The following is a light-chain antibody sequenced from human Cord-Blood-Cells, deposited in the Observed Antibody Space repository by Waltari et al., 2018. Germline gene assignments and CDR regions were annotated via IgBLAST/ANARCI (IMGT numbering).Light chain of an antibody. CDR3: SSYTSSSTLDV. CDR2: NVS. V-gene: IGLV2-14*01. Sequence: QSALTQPASVSGSPGQSITISCTGTSSDVGGYNYVSWYQQHPGKAPKLKIYNVSNRPSGVSNRFSGSKSGNTASLTISGLQAEYEADYYCSSYTSSSTLDVFGTGTKVTVL. CDR1: SSDVGGYNY. J-gene: IGLJ1*01.